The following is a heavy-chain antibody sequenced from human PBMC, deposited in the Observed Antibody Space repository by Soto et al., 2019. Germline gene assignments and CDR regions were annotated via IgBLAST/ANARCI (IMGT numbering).Heavy chain of an antibody. CDR3: ARDRAYYDILTGYQTDPSIFDY. J-gene: IGHJ4*02. Sequence: GGSLRLSCAASGFTFSSYWMSWVRQAPGKGLEWVANIKQDGSEKYYVDSVKGRFTISRDNAKNSLYLQMNSLRAEDTAVYYCARDRAYYDILTGYQTDPSIFDYWGQGTLVTVSS. V-gene: IGHV3-7*03. CDR1: GFTFSSYW. CDR2: IKQDGSEK. D-gene: IGHD3-9*01.